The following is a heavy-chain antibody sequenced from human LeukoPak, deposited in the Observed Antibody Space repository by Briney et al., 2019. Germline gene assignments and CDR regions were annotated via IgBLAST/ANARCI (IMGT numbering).Heavy chain of an antibody. D-gene: IGHD3-10*01. J-gene: IGHJ6*03. V-gene: IGHV1-2*06. Sequence: ASVKVSCKASGYIFTGHYMNWVRQVPGQGLEWMGRINPKTGGTNYAQNFQGRVTMTRDTSISTTYMELSRLRPDDTAVYYCARGVGIYYYMDVWGKGTTVTVSS. CDR3: ARGVGIYYYMDV. CDR2: INPKTGGT. CDR1: GYIFTGHY.